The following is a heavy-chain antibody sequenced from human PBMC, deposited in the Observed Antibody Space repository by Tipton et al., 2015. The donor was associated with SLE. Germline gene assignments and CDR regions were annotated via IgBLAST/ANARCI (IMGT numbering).Heavy chain of an antibody. CDR1: GFTFSSYS. V-gene: IGHV3-21*04. J-gene: IGHJ4*02. D-gene: IGHD1-14*01. Sequence: SLRLSCAASGFTFSSYSMNWVRQAPGKGLEWVSSISSSSSYIHYADSVKGRFTISRDNAKNSLFLQMNSLRSDDTGVYYCARTTRSSYFDSWGQGTLVTVSS. CDR2: ISSSSSYI. CDR3: ARTTRSSYFDS.